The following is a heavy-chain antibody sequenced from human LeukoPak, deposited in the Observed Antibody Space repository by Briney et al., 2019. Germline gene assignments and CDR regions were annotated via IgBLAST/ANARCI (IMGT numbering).Heavy chain of an antibody. CDR2: IYHSGST. J-gene: IGHJ4*02. D-gene: IGHD3-3*01. CDR1: GYSISSGYY. Sequence: PSETLSLTCAVSGYSISSGYYWGWIRQPPGKGLEWIGSIYHSGSTYYNPSLKSRVTISVDTSKNQFSLNLISVTAAETAVYYCARQRLMHYDFFDYWGQGTLVTVFS. V-gene: IGHV4-38-2*01. CDR3: ARQRLMHYDFFDY.